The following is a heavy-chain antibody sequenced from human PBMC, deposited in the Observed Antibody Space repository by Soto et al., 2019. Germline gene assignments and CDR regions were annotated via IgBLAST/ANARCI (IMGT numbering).Heavy chain of an antibody. CDR3: AKSSKLIGYSGYDSYFDY. CDR2: IIPIFGTA. V-gene: IGHV1-69*13. Sequence: ASVKVSCKASGGTFSSYAISWVRQAPGQGLEWMGGIIPIFGTANYAQKFQGRVTIIADESTSTAYMELSSLRSEDTAVYYCAKSSKLIGYSGYDSYFDYWGQGTLVTVSS. J-gene: IGHJ4*02. CDR1: GGTFSSYA. D-gene: IGHD5-12*01.